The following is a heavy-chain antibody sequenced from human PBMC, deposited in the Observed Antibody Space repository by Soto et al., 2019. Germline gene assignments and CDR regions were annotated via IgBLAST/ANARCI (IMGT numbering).Heavy chain of an antibody. D-gene: IGHD2-2*02. Sequence: EVQLVESGGGLVQPGGSLRLSCAASGFTFSSYSMNWVRQAPGKGLEWVSYISSSSSTIYYADSVKGRFTISRDNAKNSLYLQMNSLRAEDTAVYYCASSYPNLDYWGQGTLVTVSS. CDR1: GFTFSSYS. J-gene: IGHJ4*02. CDR3: ASSYPNLDY. V-gene: IGHV3-48*01. CDR2: ISSSSSTI.